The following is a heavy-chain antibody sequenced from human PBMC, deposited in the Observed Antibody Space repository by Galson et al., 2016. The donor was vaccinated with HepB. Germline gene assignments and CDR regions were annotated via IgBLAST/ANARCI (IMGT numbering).Heavy chain of an antibody. CDR2: IWYDGNKK. CDR1: GFTFSRYG. V-gene: IGHV3-33*01. CDR3: ARDPAEGWSGYNHVFDY. Sequence: SLRLSCAASGFTFSRYGMHWVRQAPGKGLEWLAVIWYDGNKKYYADSVRGRFTISRDNSENTLYLQMNSLRAEDTAMYYCARDPAEGWSGYNHVFDYWGQGTLVTVSS. J-gene: IGHJ4*02. D-gene: IGHD1-1*01.